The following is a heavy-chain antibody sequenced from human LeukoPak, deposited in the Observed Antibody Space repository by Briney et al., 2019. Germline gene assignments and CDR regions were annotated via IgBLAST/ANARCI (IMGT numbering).Heavy chain of an antibody. CDR2: IYTSGST. V-gene: IGHV4-61*02. CDR3: AGNYYGSGSYYSEDRY. CDR1: GGSISSGSYY. Sequence: SATLSLTCTVSGGSISSGSYYWSWIRQPAGKGLEWIGRIYTSGSTDYNPSLKSRVTISLDTSKNQFSLKLSSVTAADTAVYYCAGNYYGSGSYYSEDRYWGQGTLVTVSS. D-gene: IGHD3-10*01. J-gene: IGHJ4*02.